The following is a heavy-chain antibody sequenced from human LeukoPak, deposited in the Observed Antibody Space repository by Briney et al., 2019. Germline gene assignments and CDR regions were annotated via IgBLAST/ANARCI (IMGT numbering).Heavy chain of an antibody. J-gene: IGHJ4*02. D-gene: IGHD3-16*02. CDR1: GFTFSDYY. CDR2: IRGSGSDI. CDR3: ARGTPGSYLGY. V-gene: IGHV3-11*01. Sequence: PGGSLRLSCAASGFTFSDYYMSWIRQAPGKGLECVSYIRGSGSDIYYADSVKGRFTISRDNAKNSLHLQMNSLRADDTAVYFCARGTPGSYLGYWGQGTLVTVSS.